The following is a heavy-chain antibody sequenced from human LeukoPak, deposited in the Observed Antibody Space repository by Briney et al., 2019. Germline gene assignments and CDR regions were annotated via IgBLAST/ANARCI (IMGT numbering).Heavy chain of an antibody. CDR2: INGSGGST. V-gene: IGHV3-23*01. J-gene: IGHJ4*02. CDR3: AKALRSGSYPKGPEWGWDY. CDR1: GFTFSSYA. D-gene: IGHD1-26*01. Sequence: GGSLRLSCAASGFTFSSYAMSWVRQAPGKGLEWVSTINGSGGSTYYADSVKGRFTISRDNSKNTLCLQMNSLRAEDTAVYYCAKALRSGSYPKGPEWGWDYWGQGTLVTVSS.